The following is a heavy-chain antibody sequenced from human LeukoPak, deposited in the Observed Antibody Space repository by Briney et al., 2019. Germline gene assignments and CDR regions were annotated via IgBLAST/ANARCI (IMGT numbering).Heavy chain of an antibody. Sequence: SETLSLTCTVSGGSNSSSSYYWGWIRQPPGKGLEWIGSIYYSGSTYYSPSLKSRVTISEDTSKNQFSLKLSSVTAADTAVYYCAGTAYYYGSGSYYNIYWGQGTLVTVSS. V-gene: IGHV4-39*01. CDR3: AGTAYYYGSGSYYNIY. CDR2: IYYSGST. CDR1: GGSNSSSSYY. D-gene: IGHD3-10*01. J-gene: IGHJ4*02.